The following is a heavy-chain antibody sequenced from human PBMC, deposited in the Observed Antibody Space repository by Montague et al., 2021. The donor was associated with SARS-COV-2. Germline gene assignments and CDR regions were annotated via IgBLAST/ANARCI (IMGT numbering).Heavy chain of an antibody. Sequence: SLRLSCAASGITVSSNYMSWVRQAPGKGLEWVSLLYSGGSPFYADSVKGRFTISRDNSKNTLYLQMNSLRPEDTAVYYCARDLREIGGMDVWGQGTTATVSS. J-gene: IGHJ6*02. D-gene: IGHD3-10*01. CDR3: ARDLREIGGMDV. V-gene: IGHV3-66*02. CDR2: LYSGGSP. CDR1: GITVSSNY.